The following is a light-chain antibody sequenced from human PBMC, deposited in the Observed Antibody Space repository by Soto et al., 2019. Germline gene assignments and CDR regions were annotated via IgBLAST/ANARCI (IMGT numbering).Light chain of an antibody. CDR3: TSWTTSTTMI. CDR1: SSDIGAYNF. Sequence: QSVLTQPASVSGSPGRSITISCTGTSSDIGAYNFVSWYQQHPGKAPKLMLYDVNIRPSGVSNRFSGSKSGNTSSLTISGLQADDEADYYCTSWTTSTTMIFGGRTKVTVL. V-gene: IGLV2-14*03. J-gene: IGLJ2*01. CDR2: DVN.